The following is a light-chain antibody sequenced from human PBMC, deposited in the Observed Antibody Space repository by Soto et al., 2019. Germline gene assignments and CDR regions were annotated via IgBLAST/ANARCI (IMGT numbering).Light chain of an antibody. J-gene: IGKJ2*01. CDR3: LHSYTYPYT. CDR2: AAS. V-gene: IGKV1-6*01. CDR1: QGIRND. Sequence: AIQMTQSPSSLSASVGDRVTITCRASQGIRNDLGWYQQKPGNAPKLLIYAASSLQSGVPSRFSGSGSGTDFTLTISSLQPEDFAAYYCLHSYTYPYTFGQGTKLEIK.